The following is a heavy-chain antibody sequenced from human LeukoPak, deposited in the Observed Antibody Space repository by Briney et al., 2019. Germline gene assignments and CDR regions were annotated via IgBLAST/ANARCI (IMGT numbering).Heavy chain of an antibody. CDR2: IKSKTDGGIK. CDR3: ATGRSGYFDS. CDR1: GLTLNNAW. J-gene: IGHJ4*02. Sequence: GGSLRLSCAASGLTLNNAWMTWVRQAPGKGLEWVARIKSKTDGGIKDYAAPVKGTFTISRDDSENTVYLQMNSLKIEDTAVYYCATGRSGYFDSWGQGTLVIVSS. V-gene: IGHV3-15*01.